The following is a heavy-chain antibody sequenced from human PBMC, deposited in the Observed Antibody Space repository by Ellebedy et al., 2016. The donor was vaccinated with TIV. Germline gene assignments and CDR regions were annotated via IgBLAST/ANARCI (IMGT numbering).Heavy chain of an antibody. Sequence: AASVKVSCKASGYTFTGYYMHWVRQAPGQRLEWMGWINAGNGNTKYSQKFQGRVTITRDTSASTAYMELSSLRSEDTAVYYCARGTSGDYTFDPWGQGTLVTVSS. CDR2: INAGNGNT. D-gene: IGHD2-2*02. J-gene: IGHJ5*02. CDR3: ARGTSGDYTFDP. CDR1: GYTFTGYY. V-gene: IGHV1-3*01.